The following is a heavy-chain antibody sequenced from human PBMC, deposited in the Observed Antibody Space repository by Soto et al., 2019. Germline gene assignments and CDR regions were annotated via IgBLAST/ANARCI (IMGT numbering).Heavy chain of an antibody. CDR2: ISYDGSNK. J-gene: IGHJ4*02. V-gene: IGHV3-30-3*01. Sequence: GSLRLSCAASGFTFSSYAMHWVRQAPGKGLEWVAVISYDGSNKYYADSVKGRFTISRDNSKNTLYLQMNSLRAEDTAVYYCARDLSYGGNSFDYWGQGTLVTVSS. CDR1: GFTFSSYA. D-gene: IGHD4-17*01. CDR3: ARDLSYGGNSFDY.